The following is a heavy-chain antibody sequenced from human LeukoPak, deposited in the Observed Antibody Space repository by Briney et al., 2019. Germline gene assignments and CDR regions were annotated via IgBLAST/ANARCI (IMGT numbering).Heavy chain of an antibody. V-gene: IGHV4-31*03. CDR3: ARDPIRVDAGDAFDI. D-gene: IGHD3-3*01. CDR1: GGSISSGGYY. CDR2: IYYSGST. Sequence: SQTLSLTCTVSGGSISSGGYYWSWIRQHPGKGLEWIGYIYYSGSTYYNPSLKSRVTISVDTSKNQFSLKLSSVTAADTAVYYCARDPIRVDAGDAFDIWGQGTMVTVSS. J-gene: IGHJ3*02.